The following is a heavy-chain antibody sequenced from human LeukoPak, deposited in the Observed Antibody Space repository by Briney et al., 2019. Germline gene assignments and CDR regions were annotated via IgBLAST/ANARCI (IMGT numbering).Heavy chain of an antibody. D-gene: IGHD6-19*01. Sequence: SETLSLTCAVYGGSFSGYYWSWIRQPPGKGLEWIGEINHSGSTNYNPSLKSRVTISVDTSKNQFPLKLSSVTAADTAVYYCARSLGSGWPEYFQHWGQGTLVTVSS. J-gene: IGHJ1*01. CDR2: INHSGST. CDR3: ARSLGSGWPEYFQH. V-gene: IGHV4-34*01. CDR1: GGSFSGYY.